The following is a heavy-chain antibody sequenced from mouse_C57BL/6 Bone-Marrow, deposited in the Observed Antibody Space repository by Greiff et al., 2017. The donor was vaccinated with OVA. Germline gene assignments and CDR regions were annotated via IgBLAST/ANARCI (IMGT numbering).Heavy chain of an antibody. Sequence: VQLQQPGAELVKPGASVKLSCKASGYTFTSYWMHWVKQRHGQGLEWIGMIHPNSGSTNYNEKFKSKATLTVDKSSSTAYMQLNGLTSEDSAVYYGASDYSKRHWGQGTTLTVSS. CDR2: IHPNSGST. V-gene: IGHV1-64*01. CDR3: ASDYSKRH. D-gene: IGHD2-5*01. J-gene: IGHJ2*01. CDR1: GYTFTSYW.